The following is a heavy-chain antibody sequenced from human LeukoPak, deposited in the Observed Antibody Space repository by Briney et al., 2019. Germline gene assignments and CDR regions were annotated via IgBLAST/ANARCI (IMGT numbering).Heavy chain of an antibody. CDR1: GVSISSYY. CDR2: IYYSGST. V-gene: IGHV4-59*01. J-gene: IGHJ6*02. Sequence: SETLSLTCTVSGVSISSYYWSWLRQPPGKGLEWIGYIYYSGSTNYNPSLKSRVTISVDTSKNQFSLKLSSVTAADTAVYYCARDLLYCGGDCYSGDYYYYGMDVWGQGTTVTVSS. CDR3: ARDLLYCGGDCYSGDYYYYGMDV. D-gene: IGHD2-21*02.